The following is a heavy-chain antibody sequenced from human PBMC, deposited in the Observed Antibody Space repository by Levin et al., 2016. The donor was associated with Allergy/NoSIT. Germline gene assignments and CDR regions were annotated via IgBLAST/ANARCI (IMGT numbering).Heavy chain of an antibody. V-gene: IGHV3-48*01. Sequence: GESLKISCAASRFTFSSYGMNWVRQAPGKGLEWVSYISSNSRSIYYTDSVKGRFTISRDNAKNSLYLQMSSLRAEDTAVYYCARDRYCTSTSCYPFDSWGQGTLVTVSS. CDR2: ISSNSRSI. D-gene: IGHD2-2*01. CDR1: RFTFSSYG. CDR3: ARDRYCTSTSCYPFDS. J-gene: IGHJ4*02.